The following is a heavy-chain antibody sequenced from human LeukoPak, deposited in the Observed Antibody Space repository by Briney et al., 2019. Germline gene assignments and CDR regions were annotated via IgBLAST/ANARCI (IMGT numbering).Heavy chain of an antibody. CDR3: ARLERQYYYYGMDV. V-gene: IGHV4-59*08. J-gene: IGHJ6*02. CDR1: GGSISSYY. CDR2: IYYSGST. Sequence: PSETLSLTCTVSGGSISSYYWSWIRRPPGKGLEWIGYIYYSGSTNYNPSLKSRVTISVDTSKNQFSLKLSSVTAADTAVYYCARLERQYYYYGMDVWGQGTTVTVSS.